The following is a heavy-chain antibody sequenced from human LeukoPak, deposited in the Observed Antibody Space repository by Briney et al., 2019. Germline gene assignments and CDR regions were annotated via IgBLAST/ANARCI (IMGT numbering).Heavy chain of an antibody. J-gene: IGHJ4*02. CDR3: ATDLPGYYYGSGSSINY. CDR2: FDPEDGET. CDR1: GYTLTELS. Sequence: ASVKVSRKVSGYTLTELSMHWVRQAPGKGLEWMGGFDPEDGETIYAQKFQGRVTMTEDTSTDTAYMELSSLRSEDTAVYYCATDLPGYYYGSGSSINYWGQGTLVTVSS. V-gene: IGHV1-24*01. D-gene: IGHD3-10*01.